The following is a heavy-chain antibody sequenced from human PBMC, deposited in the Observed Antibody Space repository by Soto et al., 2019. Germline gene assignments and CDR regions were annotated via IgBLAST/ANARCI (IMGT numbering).Heavy chain of an antibody. J-gene: IGHJ4*02. CDR2: ISWNSNSI. CDR1: GFMFDDYA. V-gene: IGHV3-9*01. D-gene: IGHD4-4*01. Sequence: EVQLVESGGGLVQPGRSLRLSCEDSGFMFDDYAMYWVRHAPGKGLEWVSGISWNSNSIVYADSVKGRFTISRDNAKNSLYLQMNSLKPEDTALYYCANSLTIASRSFDYWGQGTLVTVSS. CDR3: ANSLTIASRSFDY.